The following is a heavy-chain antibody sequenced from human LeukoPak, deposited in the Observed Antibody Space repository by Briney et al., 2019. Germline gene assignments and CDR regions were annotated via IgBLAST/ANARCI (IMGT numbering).Heavy chain of an antibody. J-gene: IGHJ5*02. CDR3: ARERDNWFDP. Sequence: GGSLRLSCAASGFSFSTIYMSWVRQTPGQGLEWVANINVDGTAEYYVDSVKGRFTISRDNAKNSLYLQMNSLRAEDTAVYYCARERDNWFDPWGQGTLVTVS. CDR1: GFSFSTIY. V-gene: IGHV3-7*03. CDR2: INVDGTAE.